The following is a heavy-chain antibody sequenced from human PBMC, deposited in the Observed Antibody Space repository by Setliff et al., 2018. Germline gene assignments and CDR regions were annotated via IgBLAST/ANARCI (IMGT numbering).Heavy chain of an antibody. J-gene: IGHJ5*02. D-gene: IGHD2-2*01. Sequence: GGSLRLSCAASGFTFSSYNMNWVRQAPGKGLEWVSYISSSGSTIYYADSVKGRFTISRDNAKNSLYLQMNSLRAEDTAVYYCARERYCSSASCYATQYNWFDPWGQGTLVTVSS. CDR1: GFTFSSYN. CDR3: ARERYCSSASCYATQYNWFDP. CDR2: ISSSGSTI. V-gene: IGHV3-48*01.